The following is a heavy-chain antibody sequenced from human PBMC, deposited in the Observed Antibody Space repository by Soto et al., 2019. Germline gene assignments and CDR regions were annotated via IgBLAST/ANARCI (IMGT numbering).Heavy chain of an antibody. D-gene: IGHD2-21*02. J-gene: IGHJ4*02. CDR3: ARVGGNSAH. Sequence: VPMRHPCAVAELNISSYSMNWVRQAPGKGLEWVSSISSSSSYIYYADSVKGRFTISRDNAKNSLYLQMNSLRAEDTAVYYCARVGGNSAHWGRGTLVTVSS. CDR1: ELNISSYS. V-gene: IGHV3-21*01. CDR2: ISSSSSYI.